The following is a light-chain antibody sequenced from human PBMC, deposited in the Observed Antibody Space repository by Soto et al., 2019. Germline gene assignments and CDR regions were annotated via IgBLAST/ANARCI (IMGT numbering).Light chain of an antibody. V-gene: IGLV2-8*01. J-gene: IGLJ3*02. CDR1: RSDIGGYNY. CDR3: SSYAGSNNLGV. CDR2: EVS. Sequence: QSVLTQPPSASGSPGQSVTISCTGTRSDIGGYNYVSWYQHHPGKAPKVMIYEVSKRPSGVPDRFSGSKSGNTASLTVSGLQPEDEADYYCSSYAGSNNLGVFGGGTKLTVL.